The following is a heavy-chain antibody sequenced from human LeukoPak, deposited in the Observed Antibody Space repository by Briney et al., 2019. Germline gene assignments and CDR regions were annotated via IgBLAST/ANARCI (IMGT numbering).Heavy chain of an antibody. J-gene: IGHJ4*02. D-gene: IGHD3-22*01. CDR3: ARDLYDSSGYDDY. Sequence: SQTLSLTCTVSGGSISSGGYYWSWIRQPPGKGLEWIGYIYHSGSTYYNPSLKSRVTISVDRSKNQFSLKLSSVTAADTAVYYCARDLYDSSGYDDYWGQGTLVTVSS. CDR1: GGSISSGGYY. V-gene: IGHV4-30-2*01. CDR2: IYHSGST.